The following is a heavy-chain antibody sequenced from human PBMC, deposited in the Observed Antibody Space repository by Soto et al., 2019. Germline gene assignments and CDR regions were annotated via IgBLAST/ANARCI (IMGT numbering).Heavy chain of an antibody. CDR2: IDYSGST. Sequence: SETLSLTCTVSGGSVSSGSYYWSWIRQPPGKGLEWIGYIDYSGSTNYNPSLKSRVTISVDTSKNQFSLKLSSVTAADTAVYYCARDRLAARPGYYFDYWGQGTLVTVSS. J-gene: IGHJ4*02. CDR1: GGSVSSGSYY. D-gene: IGHD6-6*01. CDR3: ARDRLAARPGYYFDY. V-gene: IGHV4-61*01.